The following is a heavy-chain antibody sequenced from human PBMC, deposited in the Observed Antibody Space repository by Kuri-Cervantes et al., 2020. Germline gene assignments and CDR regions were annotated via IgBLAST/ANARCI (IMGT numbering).Heavy chain of an antibody. CDR1: GFTPSSYG. Sequence: GESLRLSCAAYGFTPSSYGIHWVRQAQGNGLEWVAVVSYDGSNKYYADSVKGRLTISRDNFKNPLYLQMNSLRAEDTALYDCAKDQAGSGNHSQYYYYYYGMDVWGQGTTVTVSS. D-gene: IGHD3-10*01. CDR2: VSYDGSNK. CDR3: AKDQAGSGNHSQYYYYYYGMDV. J-gene: IGHJ6*02. V-gene: IGHV3-30*18.